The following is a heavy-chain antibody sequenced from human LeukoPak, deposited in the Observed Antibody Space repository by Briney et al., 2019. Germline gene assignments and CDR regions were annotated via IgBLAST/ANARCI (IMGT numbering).Heavy chain of an antibody. CDR2: ISSGSSYI. CDR1: GFTFSSYS. D-gene: IGHD3-22*01. Sequence: GGSLRLSCAASGFTFSSYSMNWVRQAPGKGLEWVSSISSGSSYIYYADSVKGRFTISRDNAKNSLYLQMNSLRAEDTAVYYCARAEGAYDSSGYYLNYYYYGMDVWGQGTTVTVSS. J-gene: IGHJ6*02. CDR3: ARAEGAYDSSGYYLNYYYYGMDV. V-gene: IGHV3-21*01.